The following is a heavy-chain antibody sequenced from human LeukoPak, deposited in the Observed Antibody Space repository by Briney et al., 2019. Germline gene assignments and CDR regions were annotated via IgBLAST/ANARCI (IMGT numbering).Heavy chain of an antibody. D-gene: IGHD6-13*01. CDR3: ARLVWYSSSWEGFDY. CDR2: INPNSGGT. Sequence: ASVKVACKASGYTFTGYYMHWVRQAPGQGLEWMGWINPNSGGTNYAQKFQGRVTMTRDTSISTAYMELSRLRSDDTAGYYCARLVWYSSSWEGFDYWGQGTLVTVSS. V-gene: IGHV1-2*02. CDR1: GYTFTGYY. J-gene: IGHJ4*02.